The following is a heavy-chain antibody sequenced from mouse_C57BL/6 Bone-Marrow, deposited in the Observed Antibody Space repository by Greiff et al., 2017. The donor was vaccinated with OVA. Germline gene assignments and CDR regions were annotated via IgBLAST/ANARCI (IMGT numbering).Heavy chain of an antibody. CDR1: GYTFTDYN. D-gene: IGHD2-2*01. J-gene: IGHJ3*01. CDR2: INPNNGGT. V-gene: IGHV1-18*01. CDR3: ARKRGTTMVKAWFAY. Sequence: EVQLQQSGPELVKPGASVKIPCKASGYTFTDYNMDWVKQSHGKSLEWIGDINPNNGGTIYNQKFKGKATLTVDKSSSTAYMELRSLTSEDTAVYYCARKRGTTMVKAWFAYWGQGTLVTVSA.